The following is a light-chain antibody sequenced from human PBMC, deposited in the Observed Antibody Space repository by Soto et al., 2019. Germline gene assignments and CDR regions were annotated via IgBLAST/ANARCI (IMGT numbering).Light chain of an antibody. CDR1: SSNIGAGYD. V-gene: IGLV1-40*01. CDR2: GNT. J-gene: IGLJ1*01. CDR3: QSYDSSLGGSGV. Sequence: QSVLTQPPSVSGAPGQRVTISCTGSSSNIGAGYDVHWYQQLPGTAPKLLIYGNTNRPSGVPDRFSGSKSGTSASLAITGLQAEDEADYYCQSYDSSLGGSGVFGTGTKLTGL.